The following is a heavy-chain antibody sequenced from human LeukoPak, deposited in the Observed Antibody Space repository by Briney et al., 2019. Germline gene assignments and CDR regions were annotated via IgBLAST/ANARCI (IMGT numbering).Heavy chain of an antibody. Sequence: KSSETLSLTCTVSGGSISSGGYYWSWIRQHPGKGLEWIGYIYYSGSTYYNPSLQSRITISVDTSKNQFSLKLSSVTAADTAVYYCAGDKFDFWSGQFSSPSGMDVWGQGTTVTVSS. CDR1: GGSISSGGYY. CDR3: AGDKFDFWSGQFSSPSGMDV. D-gene: IGHD3-3*01. CDR2: IYYSGST. V-gene: IGHV4-31*03. J-gene: IGHJ6*02.